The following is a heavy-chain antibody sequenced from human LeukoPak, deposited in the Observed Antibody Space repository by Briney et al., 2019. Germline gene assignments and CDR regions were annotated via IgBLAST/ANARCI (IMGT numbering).Heavy chain of an antibody. CDR2: IWYDGNKK. CDR3: AREVVVSASHRWLDP. J-gene: IGHJ5*02. V-gene: IGHV3-33*01. Sequence: GGSLRLSCAASGFTFSAYGMHWVRQAPGKGLEWVAIIWYDGNKKYRADSVKGRFTISRDNSKNTLYLQMDSLRAEDTAVYYCAREVVVSASHRWLDPWGQGTLVTVSS. CDR1: GFTFSAYG. D-gene: IGHD2-15*01.